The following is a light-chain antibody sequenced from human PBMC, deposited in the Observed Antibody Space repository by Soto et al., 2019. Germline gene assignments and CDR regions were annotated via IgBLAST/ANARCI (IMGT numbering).Light chain of an antibody. CDR3: QQYKNWPPEYT. CDR2: DAS. Sequence: EIVVTQSPATLSVSPGERATLSCRASQSVSSRLAWYQQNPGQAPRLLILDASTRATGVPARFSGSGSGTAFTLNISSLQFEDFGIWYCQQYKNWPPEYTFGQGTKLEIK. J-gene: IGKJ2*01. V-gene: IGKV3-15*01. CDR1: QSVSSR.